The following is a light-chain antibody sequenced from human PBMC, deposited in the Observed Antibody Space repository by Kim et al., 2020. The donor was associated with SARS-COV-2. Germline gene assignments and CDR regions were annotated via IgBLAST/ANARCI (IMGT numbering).Light chain of an antibody. CDR2: RNY. CDR3: AVWDDSLNGVV. J-gene: IGLJ2*01. CDR1: SAKIGSNT. V-gene: IGLV1-44*01. Sequence: GRRVTISCAGSSAKIGSNTVNWYQQLPRTAPKLLSYRNYQRPSGVPDRFSGSKSGTSASLAIGGLQSEDESDYYCAVWDDSLNGVVFGGGTKLTVL.